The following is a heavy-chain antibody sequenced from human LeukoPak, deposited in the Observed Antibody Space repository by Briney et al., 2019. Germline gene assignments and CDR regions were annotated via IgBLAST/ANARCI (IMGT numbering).Heavy chain of an antibody. D-gene: IGHD3-3*01. CDR1: GFTFDGYT. CDR2: ISWDGGST. CDR3: GRGFSSIDY. Sequence: GGSLRLSCGASGFTFDGYTMHWVRQAPGKGLEWVSLISWDGGSTSYADSVKGRFTISRDNSKDSLYLQMNSLRTEDTALYYCGRGFSSIDYWGQGTLVTVSP. J-gene: IGHJ4*02. V-gene: IGHV3-43*01.